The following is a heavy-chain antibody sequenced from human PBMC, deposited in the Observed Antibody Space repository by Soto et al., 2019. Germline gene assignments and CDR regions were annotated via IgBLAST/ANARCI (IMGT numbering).Heavy chain of an antibody. D-gene: IGHD3-10*01. V-gene: IGHV1-69*13. Sequence: SVKVSCKASGGTFSSYAISWVRQAPGQGLEWMGGIIPIFGTANYAQKFQGRVTITADESTSTAYMELSSLRSEDTAVYYCARLVGNYYGSSYVMDFWGQGSTVTGSS. CDR3: ARLVGNYYGSSYVMDF. CDR1: GGTFSSYA. CDR2: IIPIFGTA. J-gene: IGHJ6*02.